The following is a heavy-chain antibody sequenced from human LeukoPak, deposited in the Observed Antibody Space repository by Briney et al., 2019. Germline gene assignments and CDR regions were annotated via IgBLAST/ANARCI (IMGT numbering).Heavy chain of an antibody. CDR3: ARVLGVAYYFDY. Sequence: PSETLSLTCTVSGVSVSSGSYYWSWIRQPPGKGLEWIGYIYYSGSTNYNPSLKSRVTISVDTSKNQFSLKLSSVTAADTAVYYCARVLGVAYYFDYWGQGTLVTVSS. CDR2: IYYSGST. D-gene: IGHD3-3*01. CDR1: GVSVSSGSYY. V-gene: IGHV4-61*01. J-gene: IGHJ4*02.